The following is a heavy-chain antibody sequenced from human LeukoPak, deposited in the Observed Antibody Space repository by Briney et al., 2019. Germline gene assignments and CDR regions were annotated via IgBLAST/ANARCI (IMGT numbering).Heavy chain of an antibody. Sequence: PGGSLRLSCAASGFTFSSYAMSWVRQAPGKGLEWVSAISGSGGSTYYADSVKGRFTISRDNSKNTLYLQMNSLRAEDTAVYYCAKVIYSSSWLRRTPKAFDIWGQGTMVTVSS. CDR1: GFTFSSYA. D-gene: IGHD6-13*01. CDR3: AKVIYSSSWLRRTPKAFDI. J-gene: IGHJ3*02. V-gene: IGHV3-23*01. CDR2: ISGSGGST.